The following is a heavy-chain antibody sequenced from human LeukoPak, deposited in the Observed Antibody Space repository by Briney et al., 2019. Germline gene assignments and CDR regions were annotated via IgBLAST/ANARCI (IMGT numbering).Heavy chain of an antibody. D-gene: IGHD1-7*01. CDR1: GFTFSSYW. V-gene: IGHV3-7*01. CDR3: ARDGGTYNWNYAY. J-gene: IGHJ4*02. Sequence: GGSLRLSCAASGFTFSSYWMSWVRQAPGKGLEWVANIKEDGSDKYYVDSVKGRFTISRDNAKNSLYLQMNSLRAEDTAVYYCARDGGTYNWNYAYWGQGTLVTVSS. CDR2: IKEDGSDK.